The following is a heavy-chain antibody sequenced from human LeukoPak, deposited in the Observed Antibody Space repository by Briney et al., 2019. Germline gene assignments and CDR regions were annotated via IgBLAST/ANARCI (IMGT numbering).Heavy chain of an antibody. D-gene: IGHD4-17*01. Sequence: ASVKVSCKASGGTFSSYAISWVRQAPGQGLEWMGWINPNSGGTNYAQKFQGRVTMTRDTSISTAYMELSRLRSDDTAVYYCARADYGDYPIDYWGQGTLVTVSS. V-gene: IGHV1-2*02. CDR1: GGTFSSYA. J-gene: IGHJ4*02. CDR3: ARADYGDYPIDY. CDR2: INPNSGGT.